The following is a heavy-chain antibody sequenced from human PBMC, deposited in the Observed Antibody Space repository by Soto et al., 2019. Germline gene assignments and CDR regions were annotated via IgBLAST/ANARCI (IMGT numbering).Heavy chain of an antibody. J-gene: IGHJ4*02. D-gene: IGHD3-3*01. Sequence: GGSLILSCAASGFTFTTYWMHWVRQAPGKGLVWVSRISRDGIGTTYAESVKGRFTISRDNTKNTLYLQMNSLRVEDTAVYYCGPLGNFGVVMGHWGQGTLVTVSS. CDR2: ISRDGIGT. V-gene: IGHV3-74*03. CDR3: GPLGNFGVVMGH. CDR1: GFTFTTYW.